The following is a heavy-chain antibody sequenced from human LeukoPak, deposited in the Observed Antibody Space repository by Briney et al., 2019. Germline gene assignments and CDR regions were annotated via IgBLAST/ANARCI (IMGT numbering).Heavy chain of an antibody. CDR3: TTGRGVIPSDAFDI. CDR1: GFTFSSYW. D-gene: IGHD3-10*01. Sequence: GGSLRLSCAASGFTFSSYWMTWVRQAPGKGLEWVGRIKSKTDGGTTDYAAPVKGRFTISRDDSKNTLYLQMNSLKTEDTAVYYCTTGRGVIPSDAFDIWGQGTMVTVSS. V-gene: IGHV3-15*01. J-gene: IGHJ3*02. CDR2: IKSKTDGGTT.